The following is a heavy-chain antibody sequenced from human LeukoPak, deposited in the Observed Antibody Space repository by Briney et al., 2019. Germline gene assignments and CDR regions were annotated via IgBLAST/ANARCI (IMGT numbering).Heavy chain of an antibody. V-gene: IGHV3-74*01. J-gene: IGHJ4*02. CDR2: IASDGSST. CDR3: ARGRPQGNDY. CDR1: GFTFSSYW. D-gene: IGHD4-23*01. Sequence: GGSLRLSCAASGFTFSSYWMNWVRQAPGKGLVWVSRIASDGSSTTYADSVKGRFSISRDNAKNTLYLQMNSLRVEDTAVYYCARGRPQGNDYWGQGTLVTVSS.